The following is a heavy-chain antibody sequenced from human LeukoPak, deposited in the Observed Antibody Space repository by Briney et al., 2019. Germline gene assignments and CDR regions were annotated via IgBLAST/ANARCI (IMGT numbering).Heavy chain of an antibody. Sequence: PGGSLRLSCAASGFTFSSYAMHWVRQAPGKGLEWVVVISYDGSNKYYADSVKGRFTISRDNSKNTLYLQVNSLRADDTAVYYCARGMVVVPAAIGDVWGQGTTVTVSS. D-gene: IGHD2-2*01. CDR1: GFTFSSYA. CDR3: ARGMVVVPAAIGDV. V-gene: IGHV3-30-3*01. J-gene: IGHJ6*02. CDR2: ISYDGSNK.